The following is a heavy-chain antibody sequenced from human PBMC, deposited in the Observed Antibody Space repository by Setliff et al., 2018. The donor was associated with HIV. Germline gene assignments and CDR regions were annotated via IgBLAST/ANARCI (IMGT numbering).Heavy chain of an antibody. CDR2: ICSTGST. J-gene: IGHJ4*02. Sequence: PSETLSLTCTVSGPSINIHYWSWIRQSPGKAFEWIGYICSTGSTNYNPSPQSRVTISMVASRNHFSLKVTSVTAAYTAVYYCAKGAGFYGDYTFDHWGQGRQVTVSS. CDR3: AKGAGFYGDYTFDH. CDR1: GPSINIHY. V-gene: IGHV4-59*11. D-gene: IGHD4-17*01.